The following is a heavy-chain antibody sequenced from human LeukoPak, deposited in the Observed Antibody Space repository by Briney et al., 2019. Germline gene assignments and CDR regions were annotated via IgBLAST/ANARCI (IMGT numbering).Heavy chain of an antibody. CDR3: ARGIKGITMIVVVSGRSDY. CDR1: GGSLSGYY. V-gene: IGHV4-34*01. CDR2: INHSGST. Sequence: SDTLSLTCAVYGGSLSGYYWSWIRQPPGKGLEWIGEINHSGSTNYNPSLKSRVTISVDTSKNQFSLKLSPVTGADTAVYYCARGIKGITMIVVVSGRSDYWGQGTLVTVSS. J-gene: IGHJ4*02. D-gene: IGHD3-22*01.